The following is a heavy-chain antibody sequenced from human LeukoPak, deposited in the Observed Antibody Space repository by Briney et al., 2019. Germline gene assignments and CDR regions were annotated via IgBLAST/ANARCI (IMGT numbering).Heavy chain of an antibody. V-gene: IGHV3-74*01. CDR1: GFTFSSYW. CDR2: INSDGSST. CDR3: AKLLLYYDSSGLDY. D-gene: IGHD3-22*01. J-gene: IGHJ4*02. Sequence: PGGSLRLSCAASGFTFSSYWMSWVRQAPGKGLVWVSRINSDGSSTSYADSVKGRFTISRDNSKNTLYLQMNSLRPEDTAVYYCAKLLLYYDSSGLDYWGQGTLVTVSS.